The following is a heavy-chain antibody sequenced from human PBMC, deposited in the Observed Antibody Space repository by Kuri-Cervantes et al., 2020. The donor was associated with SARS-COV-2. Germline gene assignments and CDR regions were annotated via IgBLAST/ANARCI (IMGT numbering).Heavy chain of an antibody. V-gene: IGHV3-23*01. CDR2: NSGSGGST. J-gene: IGHJ6*03. CDR1: GFTFSSYA. CDR3: ANGGGKCYYYYYYMDV. D-gene: IGHD2-21*01. Sequence: GEALKISCAASGFTFSSYAMSWVRQAPGKGLEWVPANSGSGGSTYYADSVKGRFTISRDNSKNTLYLQMNSLRDEDTAVYYCANGGGKCYYYYYYMDVWGEGTTVTVSS.